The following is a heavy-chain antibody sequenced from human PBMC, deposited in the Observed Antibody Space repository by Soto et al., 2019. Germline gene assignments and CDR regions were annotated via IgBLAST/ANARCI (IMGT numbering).Heavy chain of an antibody. CDR1: GITFSTYA. J-gene: IGHJ4*02. CDR2: ISGRGDST. D-gene: IGHD6-6*01. Sequence: EMQLLESGGGLVQPGGSLRLSCAASGITFSTYAMSWVRQAPGTGLEWVSGISGRGDSTDYADSVKGRFTISRDNSKNTLYLQMNSLRAEHTAVYYCAKTGSSYTTSSNYWGQGTLVTVSS. V-gene: IGHV3-23*01. CDR3: AKTGSSYTTSSNY.